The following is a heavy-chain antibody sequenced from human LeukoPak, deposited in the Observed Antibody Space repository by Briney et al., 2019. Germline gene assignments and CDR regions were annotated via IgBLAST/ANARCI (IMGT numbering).Heavy chain of an antibody. CDR2: INAGNGNT. Sequence: ASVKVSCKASGYTFTSYVIHWVRQGPGQRFEWMGWINAGNGNTKYSQKFQGRVTFTRDTSATTAYMELSSLRSEDTAVYYCARDLLESGYNYGSFDYWGQGTLVTVSS. D-gene: IGHD5-18*01. J-gene: IGHJ4*02. CDR1: GYTFTSYV. V-gene: IGHV1-3*01. CDR3: ARDLLESGYNYGSFDY.